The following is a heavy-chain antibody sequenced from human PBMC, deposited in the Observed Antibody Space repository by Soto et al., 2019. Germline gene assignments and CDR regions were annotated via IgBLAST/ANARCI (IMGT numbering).Heavy chain of an antibody. Sequence: QVQLQESGPGLVKPSQTLSLTCTVSGGSISSGGYYWSWIRQHPGKGLEWIGYIYYSGSTYYNPSLKSRVTISVDTSKNQFSLKLSSVTAADTAVYYCARLQMVRGTNHAFDIWGQGTMVTVSS. CDR1: GGSISSGGYY. CDR3: ARLQMVRGTNHAFDI. J-gene: IGHJ3*02. V-gene: IGHV4-31*03. D-gene: IGHD3-10*01. CDR2: IYYSGST.